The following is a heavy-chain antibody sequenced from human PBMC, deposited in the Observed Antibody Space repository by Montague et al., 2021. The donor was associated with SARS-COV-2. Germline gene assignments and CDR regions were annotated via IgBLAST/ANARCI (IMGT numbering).Heavy chain of an antibody. CDR3: AVNSNYYYYYGMDV. J-gene: IGHJ6*02. V-gene: IGHV4-38-2*02. Sequence: SETLSLTCTVSGDSISNHYWSWIRQPPGKGLEWIGSIYHSGSTHYNPSLKSRVTISVDTSKNQFSLKLSSVTAADTAVYYCAVNSNYYYYYGMDVWGQGTTVTVSS. CDR2: IYHSGST. D-gene: IGHD4-11*01. CDR1: GDSISNHY.